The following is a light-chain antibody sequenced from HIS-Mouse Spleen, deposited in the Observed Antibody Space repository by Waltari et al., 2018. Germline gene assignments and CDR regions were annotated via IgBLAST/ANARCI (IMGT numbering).Light chain of an antibody. CDR1: QSLVHSDGNTY. CDR3: MQGTHWLT. CDR2: KVS. Sequence: DVVMTQSPLSLPVTLGQPASISCRSSQSLVHSDGNTYLNWFQQRPGQSPRCLIYKVSNRDSGVPDRFSGSGLGTDFTLKISRVEAEDVGVYYCMQGTHWLTFGGGTKVEIK. V-gene: IGKV2-30*02. J-gene: IGKJ4*01.